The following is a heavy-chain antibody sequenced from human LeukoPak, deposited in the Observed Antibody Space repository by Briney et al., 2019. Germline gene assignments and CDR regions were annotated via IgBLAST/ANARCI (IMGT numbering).Heavy chain of an antibody. Sequence: ASVKVSCKASGYTFTSYGISWVRQAPGQGLEWMGWISAYNGNTNYAQNLQGRVTMTTDTSTSTAYMELRSLTSDDTAVYYCARDREDFWSGYFYYFDYWGQGALVTGSS. D-gene: IGHD3-3*01. CDR2: ISAYNGNT. CDR3: ARDREDFWSGYFYYFDY. CDR1: GYTFTSYG. J-gene: IGHJ4*02. V-gene: IGHV1-18*01.